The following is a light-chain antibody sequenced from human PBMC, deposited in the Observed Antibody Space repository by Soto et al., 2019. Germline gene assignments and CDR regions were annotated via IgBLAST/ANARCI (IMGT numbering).Light chain of an antibody. J-gene: IGKJ4*01. CDR2: ATS. CDR3: QHYNNWPLT. V-gene: IGKV3-15*01. CDR1: QSVSSN. Sequence: EIVMTQSPATLSVSPGERASLSCRASQSVSSNLVWYQQKPGQTPRLLIYATSTRATGIPARFSGSGSGTEFTLTISSLQSEDFAVYYCQHYNNWPLTFGGGTKVEIK.